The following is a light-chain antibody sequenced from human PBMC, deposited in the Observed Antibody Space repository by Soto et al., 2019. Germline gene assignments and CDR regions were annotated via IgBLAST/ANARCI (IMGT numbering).Light chain of an antibody. CDR1: SSDVGISDY. CDR3: NSSATGTTSNVV. CDR2: GVT. V-gene: IGLV2-14*03. Sequence: QSALTQPASVSGSPGQSITISFTGTSSDVGISDYVSGYQHHPGKAPKLMSSGVTNRPSGVSNRFSGSKSGNTASLTISGLQAEDEADYYCNSSATGTTSNVVFGGGTKLTVL. J-gene: IGLJ2*01.